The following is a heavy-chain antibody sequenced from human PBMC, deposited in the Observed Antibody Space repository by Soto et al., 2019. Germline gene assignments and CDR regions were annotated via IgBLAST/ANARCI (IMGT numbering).Heavy chain of an antibody. Sequence: PGGSLRLSCAASGFTFSSYAMSWVRQAPGKGLEWVAAVRYGGDSTYYADSVKGRFTISRDNSKNTLYLQMNSLRAEDTAVYYCARPSGWYRAIFDYWGQGTLVNVSS. CDR2: VRYGGDST. V-gene: IGHV3-23*01. J-gene: IGHJ4*02. CDR3: ARPSGWYRAIFDY. CDR1: GFTFSSYA. D-gene: IGHD6-13*01.